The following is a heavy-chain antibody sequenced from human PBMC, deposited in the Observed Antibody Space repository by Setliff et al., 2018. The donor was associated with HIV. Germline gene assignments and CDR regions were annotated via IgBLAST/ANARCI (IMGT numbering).Heavy chain of an antibody. J-gene: IGHJ4*02. CDR2: IRHSNPYE. D-gene: IGHD6-19*01. CDR1: GFTFSGYS. Sequence: PGGSLRFSCAASGFTFSGYSMDWVRQAPGKGLEWVSTIRHSNPYEYYADSVKGRFTISRDNAKKSLYLQMNSLSAEDTAVYYCARGGDSSASDHWGQGTLVTVSS. V-gene: IGHV3-21*01. CDR3: ARGGDSSASDH.